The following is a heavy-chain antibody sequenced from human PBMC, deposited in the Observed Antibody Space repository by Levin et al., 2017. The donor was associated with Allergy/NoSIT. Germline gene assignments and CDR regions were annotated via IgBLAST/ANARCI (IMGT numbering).Heavy chain of an antibody. CDR1: GFSLSTSGVG. CDR2: IYWDDDK. Sequence: SGPTLVKPTQTLTLTCTFSGFSLSTSGVGVGWIRQPPGKALEWLALIYWDDDKRYSPSLKSRLTITKDTSKNQVVLTMTNMDPVDTATYYCAHSPAAAGTWPHLYYFDYWGQGTLVTVSS. J-gene: IGHJ4*02. CDR3: AHSPAAAGTWPHLYYFDY. D-gene: IGHD6-13*01. V-gene: IGHV2-5*02.